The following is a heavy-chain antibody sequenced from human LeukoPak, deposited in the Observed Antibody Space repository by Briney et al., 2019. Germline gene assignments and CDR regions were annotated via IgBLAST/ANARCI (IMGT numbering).Heavy chain of an antibody. V-gene: IGHV3-15*01. Sequence: GGSLRLSCATSGFTFSSAWMNWVRQAPGKGLEWVGRTKSKVDGATVDYAAPAKGRSTISRDDSKNVLYLQMNSLKTEDTAVYYCAADVPEPTAPIDYWGQGTLVTVSS. CDR1: GFTFSSAW. CDR3: AADVPEPTAPIDY. D-gene: IGHD2-2*01. J-gene: IGHJ4*02. CDR2: TKSKVDGATV.